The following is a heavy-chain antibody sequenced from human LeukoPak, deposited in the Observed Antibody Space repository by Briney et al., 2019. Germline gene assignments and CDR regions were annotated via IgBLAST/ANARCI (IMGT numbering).Heavy chain of an antibody. Sequence: GGSLRLSCAASGFSFRSYDMYWVRQAPGKGPEWVAFIRYDGSKKSYADTVKGRFTISRDNSKKTLDLQMESLRSDDTAIYYCAKTQDVAATRDALDIWGQGTMVIVSS. V-gene: IGHV3-30*02. CDR1: GFSFRSYD. D-gene: IGHD6-19*01. CDR2: IRYDGSKK. J-gene: IGHJ3*02. CDR3: AKTQDVAATRDALDI.